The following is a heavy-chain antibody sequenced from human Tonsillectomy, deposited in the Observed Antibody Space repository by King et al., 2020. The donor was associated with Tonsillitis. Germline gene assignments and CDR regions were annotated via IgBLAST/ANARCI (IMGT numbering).Heavy chain of an antibody. J-gene: IGHJ4*02. V-gene: IGHV3-48*01. D-gene: IGHD3-16*01. CDR1: GFTFSSYP. CDR2: IYDAAGG. Sequence: DVQLVESGGGLVQPGGSLRLSCAASGFTFSSYPVNWVRQAPGKGLEWIAHIYDAAGGWYADSVRGRFTISRDNAKNSLYLQMNSLRAEDSAVYYCVRDLNWAFDYWGQGTLVTVSS. CDR3: VRDLNWAFDY.